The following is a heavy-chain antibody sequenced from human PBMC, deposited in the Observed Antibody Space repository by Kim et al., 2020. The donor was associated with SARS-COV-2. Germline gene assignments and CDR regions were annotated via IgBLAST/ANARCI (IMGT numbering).Heavy chain of an antibody. CDR1: GFTFSSYS. Sequence: GGSLRLSCAASGFTFSSYSMNWVRQAPGKGLEWVSSISSSSSYIYYADSVKGRFTISRDNAKNSLYLQMNSLRAEDTAVYYCARDAHFDIVVVTAMHAFDIWGQGTMVTVSS. D-gene: IGHD2-21*02. V-gene: IGHV3-21*01. CDR2: ISSSSSYI. J-gene: IGHJ3*02. CDR3: ARDAHFDIVVVTAMHAFDI.